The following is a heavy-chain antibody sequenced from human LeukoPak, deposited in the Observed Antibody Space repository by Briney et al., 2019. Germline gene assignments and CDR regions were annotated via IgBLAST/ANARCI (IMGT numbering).Heavy chain of an antibody. CDR3: ARHVYCTNDVCSDY. J-gene: IGHJ4*02. V-gene: IGHV4-4*02. CDR1: GGSISNTNW. Sequence: SETLSLTCGVSGGSISNTNWWTWVRQPPGKGLEWIGEVNLQGSTNYNPSLKSRVTISVDTSKNQFSLKLSSVTAADTAVYYCARHVYCTNDVCSDYWGQGTLVTVSS. CDR2: VNLQGST. D-gene: IGHD2-8*01.